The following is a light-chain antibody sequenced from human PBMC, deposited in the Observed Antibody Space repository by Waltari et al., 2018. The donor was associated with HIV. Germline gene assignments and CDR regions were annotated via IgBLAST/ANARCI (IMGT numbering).Light chain of an antibody. V-gene: IGLV3-1*01. CDR1: KLGDKY. J-gene: IGLJ2*01. Sequence: SYELSQPPSVSVSPGQTATITCSGHKLGDKYASWYQQKPGQSPVLGIYQDKRRPSGSPGRFSGSNSGNTATLTISGTQPLDEADYYCQAWDSSIVGFGGGTKLTVL. CDR2: QDK. CDR3: QAWDSSIVG.